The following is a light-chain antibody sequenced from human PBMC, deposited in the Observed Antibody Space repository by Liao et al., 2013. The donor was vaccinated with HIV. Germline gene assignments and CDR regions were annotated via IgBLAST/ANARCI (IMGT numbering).Light chain of an antibody. CDR2: QDN. CDR1: KLGHKY. J-gene: IGLJ2*01. Sequence: SYELTQPPSVSVSPGQTASITCSGDKLGHKYASWYQQRPGQSPVLVIYQDNKRPSGIPERFSGSNSGNTATLTISGTQAMDEADYFCQAWDSSADVVFGGGTKLTVL. CDR3: QAWDSSADVV. V-gene: IGLV3-1*01.